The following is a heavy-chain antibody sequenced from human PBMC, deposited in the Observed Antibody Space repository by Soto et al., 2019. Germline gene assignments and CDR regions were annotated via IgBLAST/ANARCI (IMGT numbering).Heavy chain of an antibody. V-gene: IGHV4-39*01. D-gene: IGHD3-9*01. J-gene: IGHJ3*02. CDR3: ARRRHYDILTGYAKAASDAFDI. CDR1: GGSISSSSYY. CDR2: IYYSGST. Sequence: ASETLSLTCTVSGGSISSSSYYWGWIRQPPGKGLEWIGSIYYSGSTYYNPSLKSRVTISVDTSKNQFSLKLSSVTAADTAVYYCARRRHYDILTGYAKAASDAFDIWGQGTMVT.